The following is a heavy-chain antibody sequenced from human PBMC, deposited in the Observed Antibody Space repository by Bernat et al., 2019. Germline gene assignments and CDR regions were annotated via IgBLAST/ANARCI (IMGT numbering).Heavy chain of an antibody. Sequence: EVQLLESGGGLVQPGGSLRLSCAASGFTFSSYAMSWVRQAPGKGLEWVSVISGSGGSTYYADSVKGRFTISRDNSKNTLSLQMNSLRAEDTAVYYCAKGGSGWYVSGMDVWGQGTTFTVSS. J-gene: IGHJ6*02. V-gene: IGHV3-23*01. CDR2: ISGSGGST. D-gene: IGHD6-19*01. CDR1: GFTFSSYA. CDR3: AKGGSGWYVSGMDV.